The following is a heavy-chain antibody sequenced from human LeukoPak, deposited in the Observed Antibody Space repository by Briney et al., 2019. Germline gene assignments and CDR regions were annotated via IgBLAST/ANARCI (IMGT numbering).Heavy chain of an antibody. CDR3: ARGRSRTYYYDSSGYPPGD. D-gene: IGHD3-22*01. CDR2: INHSGST. V-gene: IGHV4-34*01. Sequence: GSLRLSCAASGFTFSSYWMTWVRQPPGKGLEWMGEINHSGSTNYNPSLKSRVTISVDTSKNQFSLKLSSVTAADTAVYYCARGRSRTYYYDSSGYPPGDWGQGTLVTVSS. CDR1: GFTFSSYW. J-gene: IGHJ4*02.